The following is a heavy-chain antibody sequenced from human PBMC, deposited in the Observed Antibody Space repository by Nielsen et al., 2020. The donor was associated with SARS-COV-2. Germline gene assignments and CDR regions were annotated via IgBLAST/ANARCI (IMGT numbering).Heavy chain of an antibody. D-gene: IGHD2-15*01. CDR3: AKDWTAIVVVPSGGVDY. CDR1: GFPFSTYG. J-gene: IGHJ4*02. V-gene: IGHV3-30*18. CDR2: ISYDGSNK. Sequence: GESLKISCAASGFPFSTYGMHGVRQAPGKGLEWVAAISYDGSNKYYVDSVKGRFTISRDNSKNTLYLQMSSLREEDTAVYYCAKDWTAIVVVPSGGVDYWGQGTLVTVSS.